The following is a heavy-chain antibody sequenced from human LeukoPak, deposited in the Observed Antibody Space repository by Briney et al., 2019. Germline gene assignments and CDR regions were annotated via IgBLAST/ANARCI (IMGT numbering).Heavy chain of an antibody. V-gene: IGHV3-33*01. CDR2: IWYDGSNK. Sequence: GGSLRLSCAASGFTFSSYGMHWGRQAPGKGLEWVAVIWYDGSNKYYADSVKGRFTISRDNSKNTLYLQMNSLRAEDTAVYYCAREWMDFWSGYYASVDVWGQGTTVTVSS. CDR1: GFTFSSYG. J-gene: IGHJ6*02. CDR3: AREWMDFWSGYYASVDV. D-gene: IGHD3-3*01.